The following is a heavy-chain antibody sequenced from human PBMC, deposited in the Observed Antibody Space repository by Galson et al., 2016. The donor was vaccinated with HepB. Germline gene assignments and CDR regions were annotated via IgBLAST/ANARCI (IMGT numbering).Heavy chain of an antibody. D-gene: IGHD6-13*01. V-gene: IGHV3-23*01. CDR2: ISGSGGST. CDR1: GFTFHTYA. Sequence: SLRLSCAASGFTFHTYAMSWVRQAPGKGLEWVSLISGSGGSTYYADSVKGRFTISRDNSKNTPYLQMNSLRGDDTAVYFCAKDLLRDTGYSNKWYDYWGQGTLVTVSS. J-gene: IGHJ4*02. CDR3: AKDLLRDTGYSNKWYDY.